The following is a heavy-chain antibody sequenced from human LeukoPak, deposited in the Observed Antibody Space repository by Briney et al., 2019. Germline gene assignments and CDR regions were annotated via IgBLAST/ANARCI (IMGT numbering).Heavy chain of an antibody. V-gene: IGHV4-4*07. CDR1: GGSLSSYY. D-gene: IGHD3-3*01. CDR3: ARDSGPYDFWSGYYTGLDY. J-gene: IGHJ4*02. Sequence: SETLYLTCTVSGGSLSSYYWSWIRQPAGKGLEWIGRIYTSGSTNYNPSLKSRVTMSVNTSKNPFSLKLSSVTAADTAVYYCARDSGPYDFWSGYYTGLDYWGQGTLVTVSS. CDR2: IYTSGST.